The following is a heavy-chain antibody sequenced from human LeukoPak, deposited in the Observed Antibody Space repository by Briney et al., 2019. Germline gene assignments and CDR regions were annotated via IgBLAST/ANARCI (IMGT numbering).Heavy chain of an antibody. CDR3: ARVKRLGYSYGDAFDI. CDR2: IYYSGST. Sequence: SETLSLTCTVSGGSISSGDYYWSWIRQPPGKGLEWIGYIYYSGSTYYNPSLKSRVTISVDTSKNQFSLKLSSVTAADTAVYYCARVKRLGYSYGDAFDIRGQGTMVTVSS. CDR1: GGSISSGDYY. D-gene: IGHD5-18*01. V-gene: IGHV4-30-4*08. J-gene: IGHJ3*02.